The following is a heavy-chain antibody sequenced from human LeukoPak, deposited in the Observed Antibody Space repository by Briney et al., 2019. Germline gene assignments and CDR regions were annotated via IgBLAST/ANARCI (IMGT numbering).Heavy chain of an antibody. Sequence: PGGSLRLPCAPSGFTFSHFGFHWVRHAPGKGLECVADIWSDGTNKYYGDSVKGRFIIYRDDSHNTVYLQMNRLRVQDTAIYYCAKDAQRGFDYSNSLEYWGQGSLVTVSS. CDR2: IWSDGTNK. J-gene: IGHJ1*01. CDR1: GFTFSHFG. V-gene: IGHV3-33*06. D-gene: IGHD4-11*01. CDR3: AKDAQRGFDYSNSLEY.